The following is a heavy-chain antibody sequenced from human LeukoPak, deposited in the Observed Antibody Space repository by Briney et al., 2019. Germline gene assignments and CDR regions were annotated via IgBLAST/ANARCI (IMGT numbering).Heavy chain of an antibody. CDR1: GYSFISYW. V-gene: IGHV5-51*01. Sequence: GESLKISCKGSGYSFISYWIGWGRLMPGISLEWMGIIYPSDSETRYSPSFQGQVTISADKSTSTAYLQWSSLKASDTAMYYCARQVAVAAWEYWGQGTLVTVSS. D-gene: IGHD6-19*01. CDR3: ARQVAVAAWEY. J-gene: IGHJ4*02. CDR2: IYPSDSET.